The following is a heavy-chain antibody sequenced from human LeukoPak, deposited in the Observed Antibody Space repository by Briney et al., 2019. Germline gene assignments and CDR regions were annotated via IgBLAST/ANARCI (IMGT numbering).Heavy chain of an antibody. D-gene: IGHD3-22*01. CDR2: IFYSGST. Sequence: PSETLSLTCTVSGGSLNNYYWGWIRQPPGKGLEWIGSIFYSGSTYYNPSLESRVTISVDTSKNQFSLKLSSVTAADTAVYYCARQFYYDSGGSHYWGQGTLVTVSS. J-gene: IGHJ4*02. CDR3: ARQFYYDSGGSHY. V-gene: IGHV4-39*01. CDR1: GGSLNNYY.